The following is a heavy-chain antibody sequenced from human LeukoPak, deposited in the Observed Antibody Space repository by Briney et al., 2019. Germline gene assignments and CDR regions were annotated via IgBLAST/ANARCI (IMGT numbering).Heavy chain of an antibody. D-gene: IGHD5-12*01. CDR1: GGSISSYY. CDR2: IYTRGST. J-gene: IGHJ3*02. CDR3: ARDMGGGYDPGVDAFDI. V-gene: IGHV4-4*07. Sequence: SETLSLTCTVSGGSISSYYWSWIRQPAGKGLEWIGRIYTRGSTNYNPVCKSRITMSVDTSKNQFSLKLGSVTAADTAVYYCARDMGGGYDPGVDAFDIWGQGTMVTVSS.